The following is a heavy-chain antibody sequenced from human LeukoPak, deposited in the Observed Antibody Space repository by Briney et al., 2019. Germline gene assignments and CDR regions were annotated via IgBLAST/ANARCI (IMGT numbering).Heavy chain of an antibody. CDR2: IYYSGST. CDR1: GGSISSGDYY. CDR3: ARDIHDSSGRDYYYGMDV. J-gene: IGHJ6*02. Sequence: PSETLSLTCTVSGGSISSGDYYWRWIRQPPGKGLEWIGYIYYSGSTYYNPSLKSRVTISVDTSKNQFSLKLSSVTAADTAVYYCARDIHDSSGRDYYYGMDVWGQGTTVTVSS. V-gene: IGHV4-30-4*01. D-gene: IGHD3-22*01.